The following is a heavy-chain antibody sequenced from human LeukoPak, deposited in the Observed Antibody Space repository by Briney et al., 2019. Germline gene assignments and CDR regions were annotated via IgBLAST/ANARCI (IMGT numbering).Heavy chain of an antibody. J-gene: IGHJ4*02. CDR3: AKRDYYESNDFYPLFDY. CDR1: GFIFSGYA. V-gene: IGHV3-23*01. CDR2: ISANADKL. Sequence: GGSLRLSCAASGFIFSGYAMAWVRQAPGKGLEVVSGISANADKLFYADSVKGRFTISRDNSKNTLYLQMNSLRGEDTAVYYCAKRDYYESNDFYPLFDYWGQGTLVTVSS. D-gene: IGHD3/OR15-3a*01.